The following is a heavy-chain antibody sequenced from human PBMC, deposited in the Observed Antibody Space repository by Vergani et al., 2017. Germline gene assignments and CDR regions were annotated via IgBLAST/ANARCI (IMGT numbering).Heavy chain of an antibody. J-gene: IGHJ5*02. V-gene: IGHV4-30-2*01. Sequence: QLQLQESGSGLVKPSQTLSLTCAVSGGSISSGGYSWSWIRQPPGKGLEWIGYIYHSGSTYYNPSLKSRVTISVDTSKNQFSLKLSSVTAADTAVYYCARDGGPAKYGSGSHFDPWGQGTLVTVSS. CDR1: GGSISSGGYS. CDR3: ARDGGPAKYGSGSHFDP. CDR2: IYHSGST. D-gene: IGHD3-10*01.